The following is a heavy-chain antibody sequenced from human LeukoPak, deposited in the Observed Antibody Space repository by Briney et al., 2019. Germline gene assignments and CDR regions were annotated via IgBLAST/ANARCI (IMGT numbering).Heavy chain of an antibody. CDR1: GFTFSNYW. CDR3: AKDIFSGTPKMVRGVITPIVGMDV. J-gene: IGHJ6*02. V-gene: IGHV3-30*18. Sequence: PGGSLRLSCAASGFTFSNYWMSWVRQAPGKGLEWVAVISYDGSNKYYADSVKGRFTISRDNSKNTLYLQMNSLRAEDTAVYYCAKDIFSGTPKMVRGVITPIVGMDVWGQGTTVTVSS. D-gene: IGHD3-10*01. CDR2: ISYDGSNK.